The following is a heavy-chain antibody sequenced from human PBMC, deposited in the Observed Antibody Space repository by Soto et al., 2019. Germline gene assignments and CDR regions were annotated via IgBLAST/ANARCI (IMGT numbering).Heavy chain of an antibody. J-gene: IGHJ4*01. V-gene: IGHV3-30-3*01. CDR1: GFTFNIHL. D-gene: IGHD1-1*01. CDR2: ISYDGSNK. CDR3: AHSMTPEVQNVY. Sequence: PEGSLRLSWSASGFTFNIHLMHWVLQAPGKGLEWVEVISYDGSNKYYVDSVKGRFTISRDNSKNTLYLQMNSLRAEDTAVYSWAHSMTPEVQNVYSDQETLHTV.